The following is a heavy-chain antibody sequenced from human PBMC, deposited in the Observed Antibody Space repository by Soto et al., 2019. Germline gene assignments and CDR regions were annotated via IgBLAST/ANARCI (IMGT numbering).Heavy chain of an antibody. J-gene: IGHJ4*02. CDR3: ARRPAARGYSYGCFGY. CDR2: IYPGDSDT. V-gene: IGHV5-51*01. D-gene: IGHD5-18*01. CDR1: GYSFTSYW. Sequence: PGESLKISCKGSGYSFTSYWIGWVRQMPGKGLEWMGIIYPGDSDTRYSPSFQGQVTISADKSISTAYLQWSSLKASDTAMYYCARRPAARGYSYGCFGYWGQGTLVTVSS.